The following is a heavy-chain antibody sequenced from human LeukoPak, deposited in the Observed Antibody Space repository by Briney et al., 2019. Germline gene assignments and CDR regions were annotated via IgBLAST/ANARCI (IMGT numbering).Heavy chain of an antibody. J-gene: IGHJ4*02. V-gene: IGHV3-33*06. CDR3: AKGLYSGSYDGFDS. CDR2: IWYDGSNK. Sequence: GGSLRLSCAASGFTFSSYGMHWVRQAPGKGLEWVAVIWYDGSNKYYADSVKGRFTISRDNSKNTLYLQMNSLRAEDTAVYYCAKGLYSGSYDGFDSWGQGALDTVSS. D-gene: IGHD1-26*01. CDR1: GFTFSSYG.